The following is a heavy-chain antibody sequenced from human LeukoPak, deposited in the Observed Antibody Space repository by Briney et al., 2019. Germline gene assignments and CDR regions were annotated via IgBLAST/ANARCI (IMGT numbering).Heavy chain of an antibody. CDR2: MYDSGST. Sequence: PSETLSLTCTVSGGSISRYYWSWIRQPPGKGLEWIGYMYDSGSTNYNPSLKSRVTISVDTSKNQFSLKLISVTAADTAVYYCARELLHNDFYGMDVWGQGTTVTVSS. J-gene: IGHJ6*02. V-gene: IGHV4-59*01. D-gene: IGHD2-15*01. CDR3: ARELLHNDFYGMDV. CDR1: GGSISRYY.